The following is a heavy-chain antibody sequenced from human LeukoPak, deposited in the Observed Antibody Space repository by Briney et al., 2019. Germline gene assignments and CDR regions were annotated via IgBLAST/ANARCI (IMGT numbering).Heavy chain of an antibody. J-gene: IGHJ5*02. D-gene: IGHD6-6*01. CDR1: GYTFTGYY. V-gene: IGHV1-2*02. Sequence: ASVKVSCKASGYTFTGYYMHWVRQAPGQGLEWVGWINPNSGGTNYAQKFQGRVTMTRDTSISTAYMELSRLRSDDTAVYYCARDGAGSSWGVDWFDPWGQGTLVTVSS. CDR3: ARDGAGSSWGVDWFDP. CDR2: INPNSGGT.